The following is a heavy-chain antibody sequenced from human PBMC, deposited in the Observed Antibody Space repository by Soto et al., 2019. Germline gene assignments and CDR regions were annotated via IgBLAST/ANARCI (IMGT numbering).Heavy chain of an antibody. CDR3: AKAIVGATAHAFDI. D-gene: IGHD1-26*01. Sequence: PGGSLRLSCAASGFTFSSYAMSWVRQAPGKGLDWVSAIGGSGGNTYYAGSVKGRFTISRDNSKNTLYLQMNSLRAEDTAVYYCAKAIVGATAHAFDIWGQGTMVTVS. J-gene: IGHJ3*02. CDR1: GFTFSSYA. CDR2: IGGSGGNT. V-gene: IGHV3-23*01.